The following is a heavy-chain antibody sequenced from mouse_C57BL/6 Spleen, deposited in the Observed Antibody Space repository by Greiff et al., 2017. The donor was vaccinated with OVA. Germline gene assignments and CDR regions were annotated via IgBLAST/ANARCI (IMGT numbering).Heavy chain of an antibody. V-gene: IGHV1-66*01. D-gene: IGHD2-3*01. CDR1: GYSFTSYY. J-gene: IGHJ4*01. CDR3: ARSRDGYYYAMDY. Sequence: VQLQESGPELVKPGASVKISCKASGYSFTSYYIHWVKQRPGQGLEWIGWIYPGSGNTKYNEKFKGKATLTADTSSSTAYMQLSSLTSEDSAVYYCARSRDGYYYAMDYWGQGTSVTVSS. CDR2: IYPGSGNT.